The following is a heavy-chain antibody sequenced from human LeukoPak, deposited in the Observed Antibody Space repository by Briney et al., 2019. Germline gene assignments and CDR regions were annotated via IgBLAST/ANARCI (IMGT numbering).Heavy chain of an antibody. CDR2: INPNSGAT. D-gene: IGHD3-10*01. CDR1: GYTFTGYS. V-gene: IGHV1-2*06. Sequence: ASVKVSCKASGYTFTGYSVHWVRQAPGQGLEWMGRINPNSGATDYAQKFQGRVTMTRDTSISTVYMELNRLRSDDTAVYYCARELLFDYWGQGTLVTVSP. J-gene: IGHJ4*02. CDR3: ARELLFDY.